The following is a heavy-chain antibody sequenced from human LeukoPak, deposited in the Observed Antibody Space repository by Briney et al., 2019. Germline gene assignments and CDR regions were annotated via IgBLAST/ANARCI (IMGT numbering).Heavy chain of an antibody. D-gene: IGHD2-8*01. CDR3: TRTVLDCKNGVCYDY. J-gene: IGHJ4*02. Sequence: ASVKVSCKTSGYTFTNYGISWVRQAPGQGLEWMGWISPYNGNTIYAQNLQGRVTVPTDTSTSTAYMELRSLRSDDTAVYYCTRTVLDCKNGVCYDYWGQGTLVTVSS. CDR2: ISPYNGNT. CDR1: GYTFTNYG. V-gene: IGHV1-18*01.